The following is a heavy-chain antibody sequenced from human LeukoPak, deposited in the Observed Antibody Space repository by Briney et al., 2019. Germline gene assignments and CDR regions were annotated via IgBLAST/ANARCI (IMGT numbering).Heavy chain of an antibody. J-gene: IGHJ4*02. CDR2: ISAYNGNT. V-gene: IGHV1-18*01. CDR3: ARSPYYDILTGYYSGGYFDY. D-gene: IGHD3-9*01. Sequence: ASVKVSCKASGYTSTSYGISSVRQAPGQGLEWIGWISAYNGNTNYAQKLQGRVTMTTDTSTSTAYMELRSLRSDDTAVYYCARSPYYDILTGYYSGGYFDYWGQRTLVTVSS. CDR1: GYTSTSYG.